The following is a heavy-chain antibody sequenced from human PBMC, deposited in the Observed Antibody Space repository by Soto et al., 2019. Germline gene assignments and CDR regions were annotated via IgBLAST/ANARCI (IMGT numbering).Heavy chain of an antibody. CDR1: GGSISYNSYD. CDR3: ARLVVVAPVANV. D-gene: IGHD2-2*01. Sequence: PSETLSLTCSVSGGSISYNSYDWGWIRQPPGKGLEWIGGIFYTGTTYYSPSLKDRVTMSMDTSKNSFSVNLTSVTAADTAVYFCARLVVVAPVANVWGQGTLRTSPQ. V-gene: IGHV4-39*02. J-gene: IGHJ4*02. CDR2: IFYTGTT.